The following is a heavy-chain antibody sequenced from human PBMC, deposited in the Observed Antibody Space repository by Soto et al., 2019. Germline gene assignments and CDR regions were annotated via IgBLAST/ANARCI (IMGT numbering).Heavy chain of an antibody. D-gene: IGHD2-2*01. V-gene: IGHV1-18*04. J-gene: IGHJ6*02. CDR2: ISAYNGNT. CDR3: ARERVDIVVVPAATRIYGMDV. Sequence: GASVKVSCKASGYTFTSYGISWVRQAPGQGLEWMGWISAYNGNTNYAQKLQGRVTMTTDTSTSTAYMELRSLRSDDTAVCYCARERVDIVVVPAATRIYGMDVWGQGTKVTVSS. CDR1: GYTFTSYG.